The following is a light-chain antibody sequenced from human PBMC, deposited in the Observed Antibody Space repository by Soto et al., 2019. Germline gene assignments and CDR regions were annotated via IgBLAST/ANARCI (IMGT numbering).Light chain of an antibody. Sequence: QSVLTQPPSVSGAPGQRVTISCTGSSSNIGAGYDVHWYQQLPGTAPKLLIYGNNNRPSGVPDRFSGSKSGTSASLAITGLQAEDEADYYCQSYDSSLSGSNYVFGTGTKVTVL. CDR2: GNN. CDR1: SSNIGAGYD. J-gene: IGLJ1*01. CDR3: QSYDSSLSGSNYV. V-gene: IGLV1-40*01.